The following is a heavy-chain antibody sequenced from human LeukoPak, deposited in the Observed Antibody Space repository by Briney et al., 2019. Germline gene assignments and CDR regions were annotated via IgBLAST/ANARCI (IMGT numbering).Heavy chain of an antibody. D-gene: IGHD1-26*01. CDR1: GGSISSYY. J-gene: IGHJ5*02. CDR2: IYYSGGT. CDR3: ARLLYSGSLTWFDP. Sequence: PSETLSLTCTVSGGSISSYYRSWIRQPPGKGLEWIGYIYYSGGTNYNPSLMRRVTISVDTSKNQFSLKLSSVTAADPAVYYCARLLYSGSLTWFDPGGEGTLVTVSA. V-gene: IGHV4-59*01.